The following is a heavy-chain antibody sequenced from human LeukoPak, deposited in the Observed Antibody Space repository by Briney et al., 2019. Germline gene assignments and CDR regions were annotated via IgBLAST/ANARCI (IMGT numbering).Heavy chain of an antibody. D-gene: IGHD5-12*01. CDR2: INHSGST. V-gene: IGHV4-34*01. J-gene: IGHJ4*02. Sequence: PSETLSLTCAVYGGSFSGYYWSWIRQPPGKGLEWIGEINHSGSTNYNPSLKSRVTISVDTSKNQFSLKLSSVTAADTAVHYCARGLRRWLRDPFDYXXQGTLVTVSS. CDR1: GGSFSGYY. CDR3: ARGLRRWLRDPFDY.